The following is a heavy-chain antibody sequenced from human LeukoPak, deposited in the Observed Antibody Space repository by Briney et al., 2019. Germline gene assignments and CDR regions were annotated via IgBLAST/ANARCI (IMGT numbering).Heavy chain of an antibody. D-gene: IGHD6-19*01. CDR2: INPNSGGT. V-gene: IGHV1-2*02. J-gene: IGHJ4*02. CDR3: ARASTYSSGWYSY. Sequence: GASVKVSCKASGYTFTGYYMHWVRQAPGQGLEWMGWINPNSGGTNYAQKFQGRVTMTRDTSISTAYMELSRLRSDDTAVYYCARASTYSSGWYSYWGQGTLVTASS. CDR1: GYTFTGYY.